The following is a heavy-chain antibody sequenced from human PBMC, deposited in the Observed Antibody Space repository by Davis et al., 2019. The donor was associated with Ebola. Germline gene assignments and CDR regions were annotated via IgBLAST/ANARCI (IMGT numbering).Heavy chain of an antibody. Sequence: SETLSLTCAVYGGSFSGYYWSWIRQPPGKGLEWIGEINHSGSTTYNPSLRSRVTISVDTSKTQFSLKVSSVTAADTAVYYCARADGDYVHFDYWGQGILVTVSS. CDR3: ARADGDYVHFDY. J-gene: IGHJ4*02. CDR1: GGSFSGYY. CDR2: INHSGST. D-gene: IGHD4-17*01. V-gene: IGHV4-34*01.